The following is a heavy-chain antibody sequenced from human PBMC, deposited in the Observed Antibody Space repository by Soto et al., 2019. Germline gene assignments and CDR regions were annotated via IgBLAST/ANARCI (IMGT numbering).Heavy chain of an antibody. J-gene: IGHJ5*02. V-gene: IGHV3-11*01. D-gene: IGHD3-10*01. CDR1: GFTFSDYY. CDR3: ASRPPGLLWFGELLFP. CDR2: ISSSGSTI. Sequence: QVQLVESGGGLVKPGGSLRLSCAASGFTFSDYYMSWIRQAPGKGLEWVSYISSSGSTIYYADSVKGRFTISRDNAKNSLYLQMHSLKAEDAAVYYCASRPPGLLWFGELLFPWGQGTLVTVSS.